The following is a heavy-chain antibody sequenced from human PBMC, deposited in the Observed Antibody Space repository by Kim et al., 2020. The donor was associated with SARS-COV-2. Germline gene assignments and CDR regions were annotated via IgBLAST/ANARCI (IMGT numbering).Heavy chain of an antibody. CDR2: IGKGGNT. Sequence: GGSLRLSCAASGFTFSNYDMHWVRQATGNGLEWVSVIGKGGNTYYPGSVKGRFTISRDNAKNSLYLQMNSLRAGDTAVYYCAREGLSALDAFDIWGQGTMVTVSS. CDR1: GFTFSNYD. CDR3: AREGLSALDAFDI. V-gene: IGHV3-13*01. J-gene: IGHJ3*02. D-gene: IGHD3-3*01.